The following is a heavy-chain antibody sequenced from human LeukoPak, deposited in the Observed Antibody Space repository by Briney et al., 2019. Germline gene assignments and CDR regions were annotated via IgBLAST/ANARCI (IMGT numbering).Heavy chain of an antibody. CDR3: ARGGIASSMVLYYYYYMDV. V-gene: IGHV4-4*07. CDR1: GGSISSYY. D-gene: IGHD2-15*01. Sequence: PSETLSLTCTVSGGSISSYYWSWIRQPAGKGLEWIGRIYTSGSTNYNPSLKSRVTMSVDTSKNQFSLKPSSVTAADTAVYYCARGGIASSMVLYYYYYMDVWGKGTTVTVSS. CDR2: IYTSGST. J-gene: IGHJ6*03.